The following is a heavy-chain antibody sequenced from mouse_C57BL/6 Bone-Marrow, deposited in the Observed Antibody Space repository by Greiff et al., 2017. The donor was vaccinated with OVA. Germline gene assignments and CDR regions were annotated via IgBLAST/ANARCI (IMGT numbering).Heavy chain of an antibody. CDR1: GYTFTSYG. D-gene: IGHD3-2*02. J-gene: IGHJ4*01. Sequence: QVQLKESGAELARPGASVKLSCKASGYTFTSYGISWVKQRTGQGLEWIGEIYPRSGNTYYNEKFKGKATLTADKSSSTAYMELRSLTSEDSAVYFCARGDSSGYVRGYAMDYWGQGTSVTVSS. V-gene: IGHV1-81*01. CDR3: ARGDSSGYVRGYAMDY. CDR2: IYPRSGNT.